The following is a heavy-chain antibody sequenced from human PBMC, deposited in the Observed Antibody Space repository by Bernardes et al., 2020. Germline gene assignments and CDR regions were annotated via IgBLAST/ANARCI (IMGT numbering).Heavy chain of an antibody. CDR2: VSWDGSTT. J-gene: IGHJ3*01. Sequence: GGSLRLSCAASGFTFEDYTMHWVRQVPGKGLEWVSLVSWDGSTTNYADSVKGRFIISRDSSRNTVHLQMDSLRKEDTALYYCATERQSLTVFGVGHDAFDFWRRGTMVTVSS. V-gene: IGHV3-43*01. CDR1: GFTFEDYT. CDR3: ATERQSLTVFGVGHDAFDF. D-gene: IGHD3-3*01.